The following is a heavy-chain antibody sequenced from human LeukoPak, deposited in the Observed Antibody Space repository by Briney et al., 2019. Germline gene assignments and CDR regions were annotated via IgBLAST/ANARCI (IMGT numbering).Heavy chain of an antibody. CDR3: ARGSWCSYTNCMLRPFDY. Sequence: PSETLSLTCSISGGSISDYYWNWIRQPPGQGLEWIGYIYYSGSTSYNPPLKSRVTMSVDTSKNQFSLRLSSVTAADTAVYYCARGSWCSYTNCMLRPFDYWGQGSLVTVSS. CDR2: IYYSGST. D-gene: IGHD2-2*01. J-gene: IGHJ4*02. CDR1: GGSISDYY. V-gene: IGHV4-59*01.